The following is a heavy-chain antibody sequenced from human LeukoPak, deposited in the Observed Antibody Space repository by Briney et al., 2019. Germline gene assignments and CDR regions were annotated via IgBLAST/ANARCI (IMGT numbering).Heavy chain of an antibody. CDR1: GYSFTSYW. D-gene: IGHD1-1*01. V-gene: IGHV5-51*01. CDR2: IYPGDSDT. CDR3: ARYSGLEPDPSYYMDV. Sequence: GESLKISCKGSGYSFTSYWIGWVRPMPGKGLEWMGIIYPGDSDTRYSPSFQGQVTISADKSISTAYLQWSSLKASDTAMYYCARYSGLEPDPSYYMDVWGKGTTVTVSS. J-gene: IGHJ6*03.